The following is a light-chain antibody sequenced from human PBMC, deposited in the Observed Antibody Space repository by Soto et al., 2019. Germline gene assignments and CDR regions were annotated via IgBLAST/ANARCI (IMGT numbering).Light chain of an antibody. CDR3: QQYGKSPQIT. CDR2: GAS. CDR1: QSAWSF. J-gene: IGKJ5*01. V-gene: IGKV3-20*01. Sequence: EIVLTQSPATLSLSPGERANLACRASQSAWSFLAWYQQKPGQAPRLLISGASTRATGVPDRFSGSGSGTDFSLTISRLEPEDFAVYYCQQYGKSPQITFGQGTRLEIK.